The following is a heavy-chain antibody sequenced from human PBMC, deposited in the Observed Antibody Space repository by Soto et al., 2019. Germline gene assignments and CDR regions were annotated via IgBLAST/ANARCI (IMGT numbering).Heavy chain of an antibody. V-gene: IGHV3-23*01. CDR2: ISGNGDSA. D-gene: IGHD6-19*01. CDR3: GKERRGSGWSVCNF. Sequence: LRLSCAVSGFTFRDYDMNWVPQAPGKGLEWVSDISGNGDSARYADSVKGRFTISRDNSRDTLYLQMNRLRVDDTAVYYCGKERRGSGWSVCNFWGQGILVTVSS. CDR1: GFTFRDYD. J-gene: IGHJ4*02.